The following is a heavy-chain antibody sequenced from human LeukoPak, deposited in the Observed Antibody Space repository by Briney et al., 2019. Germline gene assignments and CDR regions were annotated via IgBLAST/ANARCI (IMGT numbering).Heavy chain of an antibody. V-gene: IGHV1-58*02. D-gene: IGHD2-2*01. J-gene: IGHJ6*02. CDR3: AAGAACSSASCHHYYYYGMDV. CDR2: IVVGSGNT. Sequence: SVKVSCKASGFTFTSSAMQWVRQARGQRLEWIGWIVVGSGNTNYAQKVQERVTITRDMSTSTAYMELSSLRSEDTAVYYCAAGAACSSASCHHYYYYGMDVWGQGTMVTVSS. CDR1: GFTFTSSA.